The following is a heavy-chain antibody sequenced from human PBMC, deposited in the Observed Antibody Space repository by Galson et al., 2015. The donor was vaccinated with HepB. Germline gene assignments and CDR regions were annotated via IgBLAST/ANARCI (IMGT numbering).Heavy chain of an antibody. CDR3: ARDEPPTSWVAAADVYYYGMDV. Sequence: SETLSLTCTVSGYSISSGYCWGWIRQPPGKGLEWIGSIYHSGSTYYNPSLKSRVTISVDTSKNQFSLKLSSVTAADTAVYYCARDEPPTSWVAAADVYYYGMDVWGQGTTVTVSS. CDR1: GYSISSGYC. J-gene: IGHJ6*02. V-gene: IGHV4-38-2*02. CDR2: IYHSGST. D-gene: IGHD6-13*01.